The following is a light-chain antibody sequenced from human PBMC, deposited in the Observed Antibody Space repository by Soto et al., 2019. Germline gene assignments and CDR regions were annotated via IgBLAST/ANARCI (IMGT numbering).Light chain of an antibody. CDR3: MRALQTPYT. V-gene: IGKV2-28*01. J-gene: IGKJ2*01. Sequence: EIVMTQSPPSLTVTPGDPASISCSSSQRLRHSNGNIFLDWDLQKPGQSPQLLIYLGFNRASGVPDRVSGSGAGTDFKLNISRVETEDAGIYYCMRALQTPYTFGQGTKLEIK. CDR2: LGF. CDR1: QRLRHSNGNIF.